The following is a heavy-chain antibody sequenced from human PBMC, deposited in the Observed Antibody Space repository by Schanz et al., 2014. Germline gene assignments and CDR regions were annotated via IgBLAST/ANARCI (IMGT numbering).Heavy chain of an antibody. V-gene: IGHV1-8*01. CDR3: AKVDRTRYYAMDV. D-gene: IGHD3-9*01. CDR2: MNSKTGNT. Sequence: QVQLVQSGSEVKKPGDSVKVSCETSGYSFTKYGINWVRQAPGQGLEWMGWMNSKTGNTGYAQRFQGRVTMTRDTSTSTVYMELSSLRSEDTAVYYCAKVDRTRYYAMDVWGQGTTVTVSS. CDR1: GYSFTKYG. J-gene: IGHJ6*02.